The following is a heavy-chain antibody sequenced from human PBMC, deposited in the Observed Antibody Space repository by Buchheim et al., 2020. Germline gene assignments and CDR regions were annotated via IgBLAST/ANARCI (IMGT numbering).Heavy chain of an antibody. CDR3: AKDGHDLYYYDSSGYYQV. D-gene: IGHD3-22*01. CDR1: GFTFSSYA. J-gene: IGHJ4*02. CDR2: ISGSGGST. Sequence: EVQLLESGGGLVQPGGSLRLSCAVSGFTFSSYAMSWVRQAPGKGLEWVSAISGSGGSTYYAASVKGRFTISRDNSKNTLFLQMNSLRAEDTAVYYCAKDGHDLYYYDSSGYYQVWGQGTL. V-gene: IGHV3-23*01.